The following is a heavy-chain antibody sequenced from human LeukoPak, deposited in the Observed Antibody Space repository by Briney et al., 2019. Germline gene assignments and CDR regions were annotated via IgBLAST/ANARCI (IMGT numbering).Heavy chain of an antibody. CDR1: GFSFSDYY. CDR3: AREGTGTD. Sequence: GGSLRLSCAASGFSFSDYYLSWIRQAPGKGLAWVAYITPSGTTKTYADSVEGRFFISRDNAQSSVTLDMNSLRVEDTGVYYCAREGTGTDWGQGTWVTVSS. V-gene: IGHV3-11*04. D-gene: IGHD3-10*01. J-gene: IGHJ3*01. CDR2: ITPSGTTK.